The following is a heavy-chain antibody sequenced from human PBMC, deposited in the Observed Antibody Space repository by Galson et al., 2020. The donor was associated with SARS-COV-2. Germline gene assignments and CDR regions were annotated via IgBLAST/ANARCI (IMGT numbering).Heavy chain of an antibody. CDR1: GLTFDDYT. D-gene: IGHD6-13*01. Sequence: GGSLRLSCAASGLTFDDYTMHWVRQAPGKGLEWVSVINWSGRATYYVDSVKGRFAMSRDNNRNSLYLQMNSLRPDDTAFYYCARGRSGYSSSWYGPIDYWGLGTLVTVSS. V-gene: IGHV3-43*01. CDR3: ARGRSGYSSSWYGPIDY. CDR2: INWSGRAT. J-gene: IGHJ4*02.